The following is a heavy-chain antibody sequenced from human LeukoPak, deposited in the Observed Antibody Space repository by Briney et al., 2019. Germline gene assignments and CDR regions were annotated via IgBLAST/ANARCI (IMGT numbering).Heavy chain of an antibody. V-gene: IGHV3-11*01. CDR3: STDPRLLIY. Sequence: GGSLRLSCVVSGFSFSDSYMTWIRQTPGKGLEWLAYISGSGSDIYYADSVKGRFTISRDNAKNSLYLQMNSLRPEDTALYYCSTDPRLLIYWGHGTLVTVSS. D-gene: IGHD2-8*01. J-gene: IGHJ4*01. CDR1: GFSFSDSY. CDR2: ISGSGSDI.